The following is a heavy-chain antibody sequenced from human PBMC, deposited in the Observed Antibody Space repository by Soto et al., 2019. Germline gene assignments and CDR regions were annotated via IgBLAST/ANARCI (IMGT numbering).Heavy chain of an antibody. Sequence: SVKVSCKASGGTFSSYAISWVRQAPGQGLEWMGGIIPIFGTANYAQKFQGRVTITADKSTSTAYMELSSLRSEDTAVYYCARVRVVVVPAAIRHYGTDVWGQGTTVTVSS. D-gene: IGHD2-2*02. V-gene: IGHV1-69*06. CDR1: GGTFSSYA. CDR3: ARVRVVVVPAAIRHYGTDV. CDR2: IIPIFGTA. J-gene: IGHJ6*02.